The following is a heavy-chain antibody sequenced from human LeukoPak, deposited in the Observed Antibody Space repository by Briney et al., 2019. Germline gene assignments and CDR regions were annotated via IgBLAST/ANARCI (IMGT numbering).Heavy chain of an antibody. V-gene: IGHV4-59*12. J-gene: IGHJ4*02. CDR3: ARLSTVTTSFDY. Sequence: SETLSLTCTVSGGSISSYYCSWIRQPPGKGLEWIGYIYYSGSTNYNPSLKSRVTMSVDTSKNQFSLKLSSVTAADTAVYYCARLSTVTTSFDYWGQGTLVTVSS. CDR2: IYYSGST. D-gene: IGHD4-17*01. CDR1: GGSISSYY.